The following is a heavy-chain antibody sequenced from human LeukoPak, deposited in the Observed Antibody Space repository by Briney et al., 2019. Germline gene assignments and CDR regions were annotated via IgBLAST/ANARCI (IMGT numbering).Heavy chain of an antibody. V-gene: IGHV3-21*01. D-gene: IGHD3-22*01. Sequence: GGSLRLSCAASGFTFSSYSMNWVRQAPGKGLEWVSSISSSSSYIYYADSVKGRFTISRDNAKNSLYLQMNSLRAEDTAMYYCARALNYYDSSGYWGQGTLVTVSS. CDR3: ARALNYYDSSGY. CDR1: GFTFSSYS. J-gene: IGHJ4*02. CDR2: ISSSSSYI.